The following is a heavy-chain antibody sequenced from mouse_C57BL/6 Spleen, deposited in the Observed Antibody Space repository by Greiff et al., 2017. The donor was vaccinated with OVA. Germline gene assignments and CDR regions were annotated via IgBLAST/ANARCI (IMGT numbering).Heavy chain of an antibody. V-gene: IGHV1-55*01. J-gene: IGHJ4*01. CDR1: GYTFTSYW. CDR3: ARTTVVDYYAMDY. CDR2: IYHGSGST. D-gene: IGHD1-1*01. Sequence: QVQLQQPGAELVKPGASVKMSCKASGYTFTSYWITWVKQRPGQGLEWIGDIYHGSGSTNYNEKFKSKATLTVDTSSSTAYMQLSSLTSEDSAVYYCARTTVVDYYAMDYWGQGTSVTVSS.